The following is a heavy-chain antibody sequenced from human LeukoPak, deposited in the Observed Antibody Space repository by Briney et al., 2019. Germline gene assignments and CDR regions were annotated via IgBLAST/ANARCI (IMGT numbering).Heavy chain of an antibody. J-gene: IGHJ4*02. CDR2: IISDGSST. V-gene: IGHV3-74*01. CDR1: GFTFSSHW. Sequence: SGGSLRLSCAASGFTFSSHWMHWVRHAPGKGPVWVPRIISDGSSTSYADSVKGRFTISRDNAKNTLYLQMNSLRDEDTAVYYCARGHVPGSDRHWDYWGQGILVTVSS. CDR3: ARGHVPGSDRHWDY. D-gene: IGHD3-10*01.